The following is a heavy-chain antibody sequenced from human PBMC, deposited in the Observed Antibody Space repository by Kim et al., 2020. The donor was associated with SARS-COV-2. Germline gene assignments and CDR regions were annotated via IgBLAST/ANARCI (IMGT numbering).Heavy chain of an antibody. J-gene: IGHJ6*02. CDR3: ARLRVSSIWYYYYYGMDV. CDR2: IYYSGST. CDR1: GGSISSSSYY. D-gene: IGHD6-13*01. Sequence: SETLSLTCTVSGGSISSSSYYWGWIRQPPGKGLEWIGSIYYSGSTYYNPSLKSRVTISVDTSKNQFSLKLSSVTAADTAVYYCARLRVSSIWYYYYYGMDVWGQGTTVTVSS. V-gene: IGHV4-39*01.